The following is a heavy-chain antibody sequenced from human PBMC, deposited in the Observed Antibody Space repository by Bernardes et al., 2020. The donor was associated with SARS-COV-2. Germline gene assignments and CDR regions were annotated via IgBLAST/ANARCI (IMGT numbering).Heavy chain of an antibody. CDR2: ISGSGGST. Sequence: GGSLRLSCAASGFTFSSYAMSWVRQAPGKGLEWVSAISGSGGSTYYADSVKGRFTISRDNSKNTLYLQMNSLRAEDTAVYYCALTYYDFWSGYYPFDYWGQGTLVTVSS. CDR1: GFTFSSYA. D-gene: IGHD3-3*01. J-gene: IGHJ4*02. V-gene: IGHV3-23*01. CDR3: ALTYYDFWSGYYPFDY.